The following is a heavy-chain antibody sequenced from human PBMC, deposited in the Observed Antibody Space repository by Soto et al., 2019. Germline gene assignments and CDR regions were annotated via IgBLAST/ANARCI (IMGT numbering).Heavy chain of an antibody. Sequence: PSETLSLTCTVSDGSISNFYWSWIRQPPGKGLEWIGYISSSGNTNYNPSLKSRVSISVDTSKNQFSLNLTSVTAADTAVYYCARAPMVLTRSYFDSWGQGTQVTVSS. J-gene: IGHJ4*02. CDR2: ISSSGNT. CDR3: ARAPMVLTRSYFDS. D-gene: IGHD3-22*01. V-gene: IGHV4-59*01. CDR1: DGSISNFY.